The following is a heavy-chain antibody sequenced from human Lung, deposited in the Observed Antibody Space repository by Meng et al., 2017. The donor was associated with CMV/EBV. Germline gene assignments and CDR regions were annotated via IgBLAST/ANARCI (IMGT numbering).Heavy chain of an antibody. V-gene: IGHV3-30*02. CDR3: ANWYNWHYGPT. J-gene: IGHJ5*02. D-gene: IGHD1-7*01. CDR2: IRYDGDKK. CDR1: GFSFSSYG. Sequence: GESXMISCAASGFSFSSYGMHSVRQAPGKGLEWVAFIRYDGDKKYYAASVQGRFTISRDNSRNTLYLQMNSLRAEDTAIYYCANWYNWHYGPTWGQGTVVTVSS.